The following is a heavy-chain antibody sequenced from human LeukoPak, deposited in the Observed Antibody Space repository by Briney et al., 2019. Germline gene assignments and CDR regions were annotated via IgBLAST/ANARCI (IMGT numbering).Heavy chain of an antibody. V-gene: IGHV4-59*08. D-gene: IGHD6-13*01. CDR3: ARHRGKTYSSSWYYYYGMDV. J-gene: IGHJ6*02. CDR1: GGSISSYY. Sequence: PSETLSLTCTVSGGSISSYYWSWIRQPPGKGLEWIGYIYYSGSTNYNPSLKSRVTISVDTCKNQFSLKLSSVTAADTAVYYCARHRGKTYSSSWYYYYGMDVWGQGTTVTVSS. CDR2: IYYSGST.